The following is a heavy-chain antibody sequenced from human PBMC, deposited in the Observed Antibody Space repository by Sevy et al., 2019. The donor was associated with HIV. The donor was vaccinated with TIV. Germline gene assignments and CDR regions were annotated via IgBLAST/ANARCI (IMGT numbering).Heavy chain of an antibody. CDR2: ISYDGSNK. Sequence: GGYLRLSCAASGFTFSSYGMHWVRQAPGKGLEWVAVISYDGSNKYYADSVKGRFTISRDNSKNTLYLQMNSLRAEDTAVYYCAKRANYYASVSSWGPFDYWGQGTLVTVSS. CDR1: GFTFSSYG. CDR3: AKRANYYASVSSWGPFDY. D-gene: IGHD6-13*01. V-gene: IGHV3-30*18. J-gene: IGHJ4*01.